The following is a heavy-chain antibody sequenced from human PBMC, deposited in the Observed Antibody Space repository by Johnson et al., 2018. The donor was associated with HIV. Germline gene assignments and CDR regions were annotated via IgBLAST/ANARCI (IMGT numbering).Heavy chain of an antibody. V-gene: IGHV3-30*03. CDR3: ARVGPGGGATIPPSAFDI. D-gene: IGHD1-26*01. CDR2: ISYNGSTK. CDR1: GFTFSSYG. Sequence: QVQLVESGGGVVQPGRSLRLSCAASGFTFSSYGMHWVRQAPGKGLEWVAVISYNGSTKYYADSVKGRFTISRDNSKNTLYLQMNSLRAEDTAVYYCARVGPGGGATIPPSAFDIWGQGTMVTVSS. J-gene: IGHJ3*02.